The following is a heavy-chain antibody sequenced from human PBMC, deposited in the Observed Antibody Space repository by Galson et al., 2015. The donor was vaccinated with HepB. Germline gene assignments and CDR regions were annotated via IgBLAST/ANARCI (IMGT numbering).Heavy chain of an antibody. CDR1: GFIFSTYG. CDR2: ISDRGSST. CDR3: AKGGGAARPPVYGFQV. D-gene: IGHD6-6*01. J-gene: IGHJ3*01. V-gene: IGHV3-23*01. Sequence: SLRLSCAASGFIFSTYGMAWVRQAPGKGLEYVASISDRGSSTDYAESVKGRFTISRDNSKNTLSLQMNRLRAEDRAVYYCAKGGGAARPPVYGFQVWGQGTMVIVSS.